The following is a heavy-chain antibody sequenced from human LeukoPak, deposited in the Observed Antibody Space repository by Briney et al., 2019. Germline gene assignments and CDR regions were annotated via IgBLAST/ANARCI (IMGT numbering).Heavy chain of an antibody. Sequence: ASVKVSCKASGYTFTSYGISWVRQAPGQGLEWMGWISAYNGNTNYAQKLQGRVTMTTDTSTSTAYMELKSLRSDDTAVYYCARDRGKVLRYFDWLTAPRYFDYWGQGTLVTDSS. CDR2: ISAYNGNT. V-gene: IGHV1-18*01. D-gene: IGHD3-9*01. J-gene: IGHJ4*02. CDR3: ARDRGKVLRYFDWLTAPRYFDY. CDR1: GYTFTSYG.